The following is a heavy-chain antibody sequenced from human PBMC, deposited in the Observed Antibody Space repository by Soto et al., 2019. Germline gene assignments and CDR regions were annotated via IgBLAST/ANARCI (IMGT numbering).Heavy chain of an antibody. J-gene: IGHJ4*02. CDR2: IWSDESNK. CDR1: GFTFSSYG. Sequence: QVQLVESGGGVVQPGRSLRLSCAASGFTFSSYGMHWVRQAPGKGLEWVAVIWSDESNKYYADSVKGRFTISRDNSRYTLYLQMNSLRAEDTAVYYCARDYYGSGNYPYFDYWGQGALVTVSS. V-gene: IGHV3-33*01. CDR3: ARDYYGSGNYPYFDY. D-gene: IGHD3-10*01.